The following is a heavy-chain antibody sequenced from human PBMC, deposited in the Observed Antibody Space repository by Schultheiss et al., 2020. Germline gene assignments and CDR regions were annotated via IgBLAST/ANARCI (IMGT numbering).Heavy chain of an antibody. Sequence: SETLSLTCTVSGGSISSGGYYWSWIRQHPGKGLEWIGYIYYSVSTYYNPSLKSRVTISVDTSKNQFSLKLSSVTAADTAVYYCAREGCSGGSCYSWVDWFDPWGQGTLVTVSS. CDR3: AREGCSGGSCYSWVDWFDP. CDR1: GGSISSGGYY. D-gene: IGHD2-15*01. J-gene: IGHJ5*02. V-gene: IGHV4-31*03. CDR2: IYYSVST.